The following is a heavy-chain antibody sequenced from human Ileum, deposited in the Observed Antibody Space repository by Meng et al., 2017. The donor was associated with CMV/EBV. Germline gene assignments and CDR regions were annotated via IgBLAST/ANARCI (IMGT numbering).Heavy chain of an antibody. J-gene: IGHJ6*02. CDR3: ARDREIAAAGYYYYGMDV. V-gene: IGHV3-23*01. D-gene: IGHD6-13*01. Sequence: GESLKISCAASGLTFSSYAMSWVRQAPGKGLEWVSGISGTGSGTYYADYVKGRFTISRDNAKNSLYLQMNSLRAEDTAVYYCARDREIAAAGYYYYGMDVWGQGTTVTVSS. CDR1: GLTFSSYA. CDR2: ISGTGSGT.